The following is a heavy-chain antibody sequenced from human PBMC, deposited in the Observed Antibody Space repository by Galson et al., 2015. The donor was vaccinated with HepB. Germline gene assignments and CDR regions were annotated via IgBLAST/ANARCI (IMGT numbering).Heavy chain of an antibody. CDR2: MNTNTGKP. CDR3: ARSPLRFLDWLPYYDYYYRDV. V-gene: IGHV7-4-1*02. D-gene: IGHD3-3*01. J-gene: IGHJ6*03. CDR1: GYTFTDYV. Sequence: SVKVSCKASGYTFTDYVVNWVRQAPGQGLEWMGWMNTNTGKPTYAPGFAGRFVFSLDTSVTTAYLQISSLETDDTAVYYCARSPLRFLDWLPYYDYYYRDVWGEGTTGTVSS.